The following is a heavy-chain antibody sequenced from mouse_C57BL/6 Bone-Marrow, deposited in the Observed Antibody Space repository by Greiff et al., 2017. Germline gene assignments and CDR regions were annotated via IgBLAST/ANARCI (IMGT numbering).Heavy chain of an antibody. CDR1: GFTFSDYG. CDR3: AKNDYDKMAWFAY. V-gene: IGHV5-17*01. D-gene: IGHD2-4*01. Sequence: EVQLVESGGGLVKPGGSLKLSCAASGFTFSDYGMHWVRQAPEKGLEWVAYISSGSSTIDYADTVKGRFTISRDNAKNTLFLQMTSLRSEDTAMYYCAKNDYDKMAWFAYWGQGTLVTVSA. J-gene: IGHJ3*01. CDR2: ISSGSSTI.